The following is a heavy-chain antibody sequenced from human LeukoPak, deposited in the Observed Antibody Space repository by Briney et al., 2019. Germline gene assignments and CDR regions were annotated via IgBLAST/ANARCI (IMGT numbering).Heavy chain of an antibody. D-gene: IGHD2-21*02. CDR2: ISGSGGST. Sequence: GGSLRLSCAASGFTFSSYGMTWVRQAPGKGLEWVSAISGSGGSTYYADSVKGRFTISRDNSKNTLYLQMNSLRAEDTAVYKCAKTTYCGADCYSWYFDYWGQGTLVTVSS. J-gene: IGHJ4*02. V-gene: IGHV3-23*01. CDR1: GFTFSSYG. CDR3: AKTTYCGADCYSWYFDY.